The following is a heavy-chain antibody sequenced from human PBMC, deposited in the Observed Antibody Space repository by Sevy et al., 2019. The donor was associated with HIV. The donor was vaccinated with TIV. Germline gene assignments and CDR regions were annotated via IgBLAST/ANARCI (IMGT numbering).Heavy chain of an antibody. CDR3: ATESLEYYYGSGPTGGAFDI. J-gene: IGHJ3*02. CDR2: FDPEDGET. D-gene: IGHD3-10*01. V-gene: IGHV1-24*01. CDR1: GYTLTELS. Sequence: ASVKVSCKVSGYTLTELSMHWVRQAPGKGLEWMGGFDPEDGETIYAQKFQGRVTMTEDTSTDTAYMELSSLRSEDTAVYYCATESLEYYYGSGPTGGAFDIWGQGTMVTVSS.